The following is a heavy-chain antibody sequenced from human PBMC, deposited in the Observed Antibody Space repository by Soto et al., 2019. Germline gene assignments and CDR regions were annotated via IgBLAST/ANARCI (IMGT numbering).Heavy chain of an antibody. CDR2: IIPLFGTA. V-gene: IGHV1-69*01. Sequence: QVQLVQSGAEVKKPGSSVKVSCKASGGTFSTYAIDWVRQAPGQGLEWMGGIIPLFGTAKYAQNFQGRITITADESTNTAYMELRSLRSQDTAVYYCARGVHYDSSGYYYFYWGHGTLVTVS. D-gene: IGHD3-22*01. J-gene: IGHJ4*01. CDR1: GGTFSTYA. CDR3: ARGVHYDSSGYYYFY.